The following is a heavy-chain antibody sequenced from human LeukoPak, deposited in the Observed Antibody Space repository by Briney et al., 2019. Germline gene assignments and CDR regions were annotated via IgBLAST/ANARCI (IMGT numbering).Heavy chain of an antibody. CDR1: GGSISSYY. CDR3: ARVTRALDYYYYYYMDV. V-gene: IGHV4-59*01. Sequence: SETLSLTCTVSGGSISSYYWSWIRQPPGKGLEWIGYIYYSGSTNYNPSLKSRVTISVDTSKNQFSLKLSSVTAADTAVYYCARVTRALDYYYYYYMDVWGKRTTVTVSS. CDR2: IYYSGST. D-gene: IGHD3-16*01. J-gene: IGHJ6*03.